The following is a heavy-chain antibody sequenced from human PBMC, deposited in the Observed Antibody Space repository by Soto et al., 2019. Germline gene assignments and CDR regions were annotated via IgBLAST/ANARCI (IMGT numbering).Heavy chain of an antibody. CDR2: ISGSGGST. J-gene: IGHJ6*02. Sequence: VRQAPGKGLEWVSAISGSGGSTYYADSVKGRFTISRDNSKNTLYLQMNSLRAEDTAVYYCAKDDDNYYYYGMDVWGQGTTVTVSS. D-gene: IGHD1-1*01. CDR3: AKDDDNYYYYGMDV. V-gene: IGHV3-23*01.